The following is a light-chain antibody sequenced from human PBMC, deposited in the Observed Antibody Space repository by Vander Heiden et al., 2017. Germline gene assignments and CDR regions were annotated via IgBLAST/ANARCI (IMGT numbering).Light chain of an antibody. CDR2: EVN. V-gene: IGLV2-23*02. CDR1: SSDVGTYNL. CDR3: SSYAGTVSVL. J-gene: IGLJ2*01. Sequence: QSALTQPASVSGSPGQSITISCTGTSSDVGTYNLVSWYQQFPGKAPKLIIYEVNKWPSGVSNRFSGSKSGNTASLTISGLQSEDEADYYCSSYAGTVSVLFGGGTKLTVL.